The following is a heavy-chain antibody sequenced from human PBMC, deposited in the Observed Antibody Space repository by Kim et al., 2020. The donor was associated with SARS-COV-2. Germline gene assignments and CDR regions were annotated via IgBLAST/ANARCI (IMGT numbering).Heavy chain of an antibody. J-gene: IGHJ5*02. CDR2: INHSGST. CDR3: ARGGGLRYFDWLLNWFDP. CDR1: GGSFSGYY. Sequence: SETLSLTCAVYGGSFSGYYWSWIRQPPGKGLEWIGEINHSGSTNYNPSLKSRVTISVDTPKNQFSLKLSSVTAADTAVYYCARGGGLRYFDWLLNWFDPWGQGTLVTVSS. V-gene: IGHV4-34*01. D-gene: IGHD3-9*01.